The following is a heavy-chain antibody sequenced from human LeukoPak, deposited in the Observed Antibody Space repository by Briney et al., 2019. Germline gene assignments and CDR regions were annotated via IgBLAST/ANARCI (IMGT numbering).Heavy chain of an antibody. V-gene: IGHV3-23*01. Sequence: GGSLRLSCAASGFTFSSYAMTWVRQAPGKGLEWVSAISGSGGSTYYVDSVKGRFTISRDNSKNTLYLQMNSLRAEDTAVYYCATGVELCSGGSCYDCWGQGTLVTVSS. CDR2: ISGSGGST. CDR1: GFTFSSYA. CDR3: ATGVELCSGGSCYDC. J-gene: IGHJ4*02. D-gene: IGHD2-15*01.